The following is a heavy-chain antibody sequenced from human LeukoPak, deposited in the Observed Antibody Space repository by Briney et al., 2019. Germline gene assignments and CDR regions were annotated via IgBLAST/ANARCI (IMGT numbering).Heavy chain of an antibody. V-gene: IGHV3-23*01. CDR1: GFTSSSYA. Sequence: GGSLRLSCAASGFTSSSYATTGVRPAPGKGLQWVSTISVSGENTYYADSVKGRFTISRDISKSTLYLQMNSLRDEDTAIYYCAKYGSGSYYNGLFWGQGTLVTVSS. CDR3: AKYGSGSYYNGLF. D-gene: IGHD3-10*01. CDR2: ISVSGENT. J-gene: IGHJ4*02.